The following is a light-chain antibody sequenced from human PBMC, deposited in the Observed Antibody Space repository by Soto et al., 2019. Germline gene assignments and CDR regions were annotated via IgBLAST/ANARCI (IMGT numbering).Light chain of an antibody. Sequence: QSVLTQPASVSGSPGQSITISCTGTSSDVGSYHLVSWYQQHPGKAPILMIYEVSKRPSGVSNRFSGSKSANTASLTISVLQAEDEADYYGGSYAGSSTYVFGTGTKLTVL. J-gene: IGLJ1*01. CDR2: EVS. CDR1: SSDVGSYHL. V-gene: IGLV2-23*02. CDR3: GSYAGSSTYV.